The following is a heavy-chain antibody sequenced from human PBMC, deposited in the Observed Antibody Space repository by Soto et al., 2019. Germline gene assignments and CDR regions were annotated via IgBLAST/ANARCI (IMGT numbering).Heavy chain of an antibody. V-gene: IGHV4-4*03. CDR1: SGSITSSKW. Sequence: QVQLQESGPGLVKPPGTLSLTCTVSSGSITSSKWWSWVRQPPGKGLEWIGEIYHGGSTNYNPSLKGRVTISVDKSKNQLSLQLNSVTAADTAVYYCASHLIMPGTRGFDSWGQGTVVTVSS. D-gene: IGHD6-13*01. CDR3: ASHLIMPGTRGFDS. CDR2: IYHGGST. J-gene: IGHJ4*02.